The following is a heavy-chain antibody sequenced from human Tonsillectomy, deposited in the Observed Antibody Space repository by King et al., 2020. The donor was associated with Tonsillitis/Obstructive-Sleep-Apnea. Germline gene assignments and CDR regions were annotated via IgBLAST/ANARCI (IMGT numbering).Heavy chain of an antibody. D-gene: IGHD3-10*01. CDR1: GFIFDDYA. V-gene: IGHV3-9*01. CDR3: AKDGGFWDLLYYFDY. CDR2: INWNSNGI. Sequence: EVQLVESGGGLVQPGRSLRLSCAASGFIFDDYAMHWVRQAPGKGLEWVSGINWNSNGIAYADSVKGRFTISRDNAKNSLYLQMNSLRAEDTALYYCAKDGGFWDLLYYFDYWGQGTLVTVSS. J-gene: IGHJ4*02.